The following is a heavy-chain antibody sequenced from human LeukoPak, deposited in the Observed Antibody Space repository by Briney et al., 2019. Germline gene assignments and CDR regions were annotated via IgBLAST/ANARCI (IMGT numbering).Heavy chain of an antibody. CDR2: ISYSGENT. CDR1: GFTFSTYA. CDR3: ASLGSSSNSYFDY. Sequence: GGSLRLSCAASGFTFSTYAMSWVRQAPGKGLEWVSAISYSGENTYNADSVKGRFTISRDNSKNTVYLQMNSLRAEDTAVYYCASLGSSSNSYFDYWGQGTLVTVSS. D-gene: IGHD6-6*01. J-gene: IGHJ4*02. V-gene: IGHV3-23*01.